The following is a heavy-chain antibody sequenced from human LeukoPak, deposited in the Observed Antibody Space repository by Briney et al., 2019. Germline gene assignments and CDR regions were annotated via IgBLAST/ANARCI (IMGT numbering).Heavy chain of an antibody. CDR1: GGSITSSTNH. CDR3: ARHALVTSISTFNWLDP. V-gene: IGHV4-39*01. J-gene: IGHJ5*02. D-gene: IGHD2-21*02. Sequence: SETLSLTCSVSGGSITSSTNHWGWIRQPPGKGLEWIGSVFETGSAYYSPSLKSQVTVSVDTSKNQFSLKLNSVTAADTAVYYCARHALVTSISTFNWLDPWGQGTLVTVSS. CDR2: VFETGSA.